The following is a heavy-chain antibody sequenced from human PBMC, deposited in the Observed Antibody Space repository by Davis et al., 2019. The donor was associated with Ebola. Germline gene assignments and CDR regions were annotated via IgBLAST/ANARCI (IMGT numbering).Heavy chain of an antibody. V-gene: IGHV3-33*01. CDR1: GFTLSSYG. CDR3: ARDTYYYYNTMDV. Sequence: GGSLRLSCAASGFTLSSYGLHWVRQPPGKGLEWVAVIWYVGRNQYYADSVKGRFTISRDNSKNTLYLQMNSLRAEDTAVYYCARDTYYYYNTMDVWGKGTTVTVSS. CDR2: IWYVGRNQ. J-gene: IGHJ6*04.